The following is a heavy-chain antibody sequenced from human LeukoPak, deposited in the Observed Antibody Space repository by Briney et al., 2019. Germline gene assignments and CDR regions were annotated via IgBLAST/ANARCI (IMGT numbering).Heavy chain of an antibody. CDR1: GYTFTTYG. V-gene: IGHV1-18*01. D-gene: IGHD5-18*01. Sequence: ASVKVSCKASGYTFTTYGITWMRQAPGLGLEWMGWISAYNGNTNYAQKLQGRVTMTSDTSTTTAYMELRSLRSDDTAVYFCARDHTAVRPNWFDPWCQGTLVTVSS. CDR2: ISAYNGNT. CDR3: ARDHTAVRPNWFDP. J-gene: IGHJ5*02.